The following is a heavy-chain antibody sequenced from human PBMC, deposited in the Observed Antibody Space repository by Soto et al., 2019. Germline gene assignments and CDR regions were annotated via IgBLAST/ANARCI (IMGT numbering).Heavy chain of an antibody. CDR1: DGSLSSGPYS. CDR3: ARLAGYCSGTNCYGYYVMDV. Sequence: PSKTLSLSCSVSDGSLSSGPYSCGLIRQPPGKGLEWIGTFHYSGRTSYSPSLESRVTISVDTSKNQFSLKVSSVTAADTAVFYCARLAGYCSGTNCYGYYVMDVWGQGTTVTVS. J-gene: IGHJ6*02. CDR2: FHYSGRT. V-gene: IGHV4-39*01. D-gene: IGHD2-2*01.